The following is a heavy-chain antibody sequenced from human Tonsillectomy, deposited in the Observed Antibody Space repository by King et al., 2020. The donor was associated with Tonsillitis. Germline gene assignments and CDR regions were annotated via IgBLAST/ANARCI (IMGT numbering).Heavy chain of an antibody. CDR2: ISGTIVTT. CDR3: AKGDMGYYYYGMDV. Sequence: VQLVESGGGLVQPGGSLRVSCAASGFTFSSYAMSWVRQAPGKGLEWVSGISGTIVTTYYADSVKGRFTISRDNSKNTLYLQMNSLRAEDTAVYYCAKGDMGYYYYGMDVWGQGTTVTVSS. D-gene: IGHD3-16*01. V-gene: IGHV3-23*04. J-gene: IGHJ6*02. CDR1: GFTFSSYA.